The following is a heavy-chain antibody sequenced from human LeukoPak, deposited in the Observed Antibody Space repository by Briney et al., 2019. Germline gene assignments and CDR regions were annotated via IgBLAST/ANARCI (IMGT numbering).Heavy chain of an antibody. CDR2: INHSGST. CDR1: GGSFSGYY. V-gene: IGHV4-34*01. CDR3: ARGNYGFLQT. J-gene: IGHJ5*02. Sequence: SETLSLTCAVYGGSFSGYYWSWIRQPPGKGLEWIGEINHSGSTNYNPSLKSRVTISVDTPKNQFSLKLSSVTAADTAVYYCARGNYGFLQTWGQGTLVTVSS. D-gene: IGHD3-3*01.